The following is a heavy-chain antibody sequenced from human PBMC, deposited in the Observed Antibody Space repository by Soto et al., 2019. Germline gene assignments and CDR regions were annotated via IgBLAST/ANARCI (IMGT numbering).Heavy chain of an antibody. CDR2: ISGSGGST. CDR3: SAKSKPYYYYGMDF. V-gene: IGHV3-23*01. J-gene: IGHJ6*02. CDR1: GFTFSSYA. Sequence: GSLRLSCAASGFTFSSYAMSWVRQAPGKGLEWVSAISGSGGSTYYADSVKGRFTISRDNSKNTLYLQMNSLRAEDTAVYYCSAKSKPYYYYGMDFWGQGTTVTGSS.